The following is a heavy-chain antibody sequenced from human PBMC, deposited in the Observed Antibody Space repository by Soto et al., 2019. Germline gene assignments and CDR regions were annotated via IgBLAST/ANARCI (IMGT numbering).Heavy chain of an antibody. D-gene: IGHD6-19*01. CDR3: AKAVSSGWYYFDY. V-gene: IGHV3-23*01. CDR2: ISGSGGST. J-gene: IGHJ4*02. Sequence: GGSLRLSCAASGFTFSSYAMTWVRQAPGKGLEWVSAISGSGGSTYSADSVKGRCTISRDNSKNTLYLQMNSLRAEDTAVYYCAKAVSSGWYYFDYWGQGALVTV. CDR1: GFTFSSYA.